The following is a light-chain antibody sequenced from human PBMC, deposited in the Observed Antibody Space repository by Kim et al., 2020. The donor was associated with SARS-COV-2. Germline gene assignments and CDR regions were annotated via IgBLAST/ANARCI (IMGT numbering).Light chain of an antibody. Sequence: APGKTARITCGGNNIGSKSVHWYQQRPGQAPVLVIYYDSDRPSGIPERFSGSSSGNTATLTISRVEAGDGADFYCQVWDSSSDHWVFGGGTKLTVL. CDR3: QVWDSSSDHWV. CDR1: NIGSKS. J-gene: IGLJ3*02. V-gene: IGLV3-21*04. CDR2: YDS.